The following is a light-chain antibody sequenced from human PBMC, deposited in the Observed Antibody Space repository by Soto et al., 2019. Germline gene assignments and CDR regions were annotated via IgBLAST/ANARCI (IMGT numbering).Light chain of an antibody. CDR1: QDISTA. Sequence: AIPLTQSPSSLSASVGDRVTITCRASQDISTALAWYQQKPGKAPNLLIYDASSLQSGVPLTFSGSGSGTDFTLTISSLQPEDFATYYCQHFSSFPFTFGPGTKVDFK. CDR3: QHFSSFPFT. CDR2: DAS. V-gene: IGKV1-13*02. J-gene: IGKJ3*01.